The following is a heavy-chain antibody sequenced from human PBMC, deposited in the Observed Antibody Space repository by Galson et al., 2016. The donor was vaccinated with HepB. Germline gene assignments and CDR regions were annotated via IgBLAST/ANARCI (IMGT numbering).Heavy chain of an antibody. CDR3: VQGSTAPAV. Sequence: SLRLSCAASGFTFSNYGMTRVRQAPGKGREVVSSISRSGDSTDYADSVKGRFTISRDNSKNTLSLQMDSLTADDTAIYYCVQGSTAPAVWGKGTTVTVSS. D-gene: IGHD2-2*01. CDR2: ISRSGDST. J-gene: IGHJ6*04. V-gene: IGHV3-23*01. CDR1: GFTFSNYG.